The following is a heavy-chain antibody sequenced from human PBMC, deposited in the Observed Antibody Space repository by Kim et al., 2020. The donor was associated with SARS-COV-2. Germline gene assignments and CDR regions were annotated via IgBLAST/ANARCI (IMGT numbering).Heavy chain of an antibody. J-gene: IGHJ4*02. Sequence: GGSLRLSCAASGFTFSSYAMSWVRQAPGKGLVWVSAIIGSGGSTYYADSVKGRFTISRDNSKNMLYLQMNSLRAEDTAVYYCAKDVPGYSSGPFDYWGQGTLVTVSS. CDR1: GFTFSSYA. CDR3: AKDVPGYSSGPFDY. CDR2: IIGSGGST. D-gene: IGHD6-19*01. V-gene: IGHV3-23*01.